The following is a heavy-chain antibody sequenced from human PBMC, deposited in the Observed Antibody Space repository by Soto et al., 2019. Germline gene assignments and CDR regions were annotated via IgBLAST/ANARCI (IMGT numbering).Heavy chain of an antibody. J-gene: IGHJ5*02. CDR3: ARGAAAAGTDWFDA. CDR1: GFTFISYG. V-gene: IGHV3-23*01. CDR2: ITTTGRNT. D-gene: IGHD6-13*01. Sequence: PGGSPRLSCAASGFTFISYGMTWVRQAPGKGLEWVSGITTTGRNTYYAESVKGRFTISRDNSKNVVYLQMNSLRAEDTAVYYCARGAAAAGTDWFDAWGQGTLVIVSS.